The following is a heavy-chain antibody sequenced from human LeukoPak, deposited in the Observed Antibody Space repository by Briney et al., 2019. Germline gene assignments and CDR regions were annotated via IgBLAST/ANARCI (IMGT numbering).Heavy chain of an antibody. Sequence: ASVNVSCKASGYTFTGYYMHWVRQAPGQGLEWMGRINPNSGCTNYAQKFQGRFTMTRDPSTSTAYMALSRLRSDDKAVYYCARRSGGGSYRPLYYYYIDVWGKGTTVTVSS. CDR3: ARRSGGGSYRPLYYYYIDV. CDR1: GYTFTGYY. CDR2: INPNSGCT. V-gene: IGHV1-2*06. D-gene: IGHD2-15*01. J-gene: IGHJ6*03.